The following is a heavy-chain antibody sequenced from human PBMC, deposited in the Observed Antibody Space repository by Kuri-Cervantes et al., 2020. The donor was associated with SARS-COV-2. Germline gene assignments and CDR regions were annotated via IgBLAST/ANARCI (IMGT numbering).Heavy chain of an antibody. V-gene: IGHV4-34*01. D-gene: IGHD4-17*01. J-gene: IGHJ5*02. Sequence: SETLSLTCAVYGGSFSGYYWSWIRQPPGKGLEWIGEINHSGSTYYNPSLKSRVTISVDTSKNQFSLKLSSVTAADTAVYYCARELGLTTVNWFDPWGQGTLVTVSS. CDR1: GGSFSGYY. CDR2: INHSGST. CDR3: ARELGLTTVNWFDP.